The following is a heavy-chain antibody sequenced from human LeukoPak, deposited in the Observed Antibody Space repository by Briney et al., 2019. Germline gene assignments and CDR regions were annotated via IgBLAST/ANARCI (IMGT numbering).Heavy chain of an antibody. J-gene: IGHJ4*02. D-gene: IGHD3-10*01. V-gene: IGHV4-59*08. CDR2: MYYSGST. CDR3: ARRGDYYGSGGHFDY. Sequence: SETLSLTCSVSGGSISSYYWSWIRQPPGKGLEWIGCMYYSGSTNYNPSLKSRVTISVDTSKNQFSLKLSSVTAADTAVYYCARRGDYYGSGGHFDYWGQGTLVTVSS. CDR1: GGSISSYY.